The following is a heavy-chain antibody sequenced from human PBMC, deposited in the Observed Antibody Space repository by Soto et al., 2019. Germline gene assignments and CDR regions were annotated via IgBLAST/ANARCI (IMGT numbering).Heavy chain of an antibody. J-gene: IGHJ4*02. CDR1: GFTFSSFS. CDR3: ASSYDYVWGSYPPY. Sequence: EVQLVESGGGLVQPGGSLRLSCTASGFTFSSFSMNWVRQAPGKGLEWVSSISGSGSDIYYADSMKGRFTISRDNAKNALYLQMNSLRAEDTAVYYCASSYDYVWGSYPPYWGQGTLVTVSS. V-gene: IGHV3-21*01. D-gene: IGHD3-16*02. CDR2: ISGSGSDI.